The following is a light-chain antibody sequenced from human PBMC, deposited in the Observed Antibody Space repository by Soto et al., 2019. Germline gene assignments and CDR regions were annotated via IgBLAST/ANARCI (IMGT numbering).Light chain of an antibody. CDR2: DVS. V-gene: IGLV2-11*01. Sequence: QSVLTQPRSVSESPGQSVTISCTGTSSDVGGYNYVSWYQQHPGKAPKLMIYDVSKRPSGVPDRFSGSKSGNTASLTISGLQAEDEADYYCCSYAGSYTLGVFGGGTKLTVL. J-gene: IGLJ2*01. CDR3: CSYAGSYTLGV. CDR1: SSDVGGYNY.